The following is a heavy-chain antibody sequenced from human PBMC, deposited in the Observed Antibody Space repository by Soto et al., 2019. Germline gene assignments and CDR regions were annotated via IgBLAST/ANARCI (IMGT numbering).Heavy chain of an antibody. CDR3: ARDESDSSGWYVLDY. CDR1: GFTFSSYA. D-gene: IGHD6-19*01. Sequence: QVQLVESGVVLVQPGRSLRLSFAASGFTFSSYAMHWVRQAPGKGLEWVAVISYDGSNKYYADSVKGRFTISRDNSKIKLYRQMNSLRAEDTAVYYCARDESDSSGWYVLDYWGQGTLVTVSS. CDR2: ISYDGSNK. V-gene: IGHV3-30-3*01. J-gene: IGHJ4*02.